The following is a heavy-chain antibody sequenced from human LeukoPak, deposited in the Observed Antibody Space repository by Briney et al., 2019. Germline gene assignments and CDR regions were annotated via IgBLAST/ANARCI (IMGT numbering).Heavy chain of an antibody. CDR1: GFTVSSNY. V-gene: IGHV3-66*02. D-gene: IGHD2-2*01. Sequence: GGSLRLSCAASGFTVSSNYMSWVRQAPGKGLEWVSVIYSGGSTYYADSVKGRFTISRDNSKNTLYLQMNSLRAEDTAVYYCARLGNSREYCSSTSCPSGWFDPWGQGTLVTVSS. J-gene: IGHJ5*02. CDR2: IYSGGST. CDR3: ARLGNSREYCSSTSCPSGWFDP.